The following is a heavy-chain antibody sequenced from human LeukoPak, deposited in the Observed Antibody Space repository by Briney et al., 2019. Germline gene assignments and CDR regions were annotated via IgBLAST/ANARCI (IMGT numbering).Heavy chain of an antibody. V-gene: IGHV3-66*02. D-gene: IGHD6-19*01. Sequence: PGGSLRLSCAASGVTLSSNYMSWVRQPPGKGLEWVSVIYSGGSTYYADSVKGRFTISRDNSKNTLYLQMNSLRAEDTAVYYCARARGAVGRIDYWGQGTLVTVSS. CDR2: IYSGGST. CDR3: ARARGAVGRIDY. J-gene: IGHJ4*02. CDR1: GVTLSSNY.